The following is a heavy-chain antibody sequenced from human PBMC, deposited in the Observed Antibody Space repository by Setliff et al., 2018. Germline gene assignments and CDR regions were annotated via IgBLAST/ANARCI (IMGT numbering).Heavy chain of an antibody. J-gene: IGHJ4*02. CDR1: GYTFTSYG. CDR2: IIPILGIA. Sequence: SVKVSCKASGYTFTSYGISWVRQAPGQGLEWMGGIIPILGIANYAQKFQGRVTITADKSTSTAYMELSSLRSEDTAVYYCASLSSMSVTTSYWGQGTLVTVSS. CDR3: ASLSSMSVTTSY. D-gene: IGHD4-17*01. V-gene: IGHV1-69*10.